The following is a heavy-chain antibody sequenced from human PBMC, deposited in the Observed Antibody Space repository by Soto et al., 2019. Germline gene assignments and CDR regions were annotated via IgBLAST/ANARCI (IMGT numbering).Heavy chain of an antibody. CDR2: ITPMFGTA. J-gene: IGHJ2*01. Sequence: QVQLVQSGAEVKKPGSSVKVSCKASGGTFSRYAISWVRQAPGQGLECMGGITPMFGTANYAQKFQGRVTITADESTNRGRRALRRLRSEDRAVYYCAQTLGSAVAGPGRFDLWGRGTLVIVSS. D-gene: IGHD6-19*01. CDR1: GGTFSRYA. CDR3: AQTLGSAVAGPGRFDL. V-gene: IGHV1-69*12.